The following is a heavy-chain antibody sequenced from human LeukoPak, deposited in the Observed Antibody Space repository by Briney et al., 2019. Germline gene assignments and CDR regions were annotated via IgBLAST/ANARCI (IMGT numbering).Heavy chain of an antibody. CDR1: GFTFSSYS. Sequence: GGSLRLSCAASGFTFSSYSMNWVRQAPGKGLEWVSYISSSSSTIYYADSVKGRFTISRDNAKNTLYLQMNSLRAEDTAVYYCAKDRDIYGGYFDYWGQGTLVTVSS. J-gene: IGHJ4*02. D-gene: IGHD3-9*01. V-gene: IGHV3-48*04. CDR2: ISSSSSTI. CDR3: AKDRDIYGGYFDY.